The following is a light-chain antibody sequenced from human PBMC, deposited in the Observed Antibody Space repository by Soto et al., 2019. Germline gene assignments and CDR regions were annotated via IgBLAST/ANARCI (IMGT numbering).Light chain of an antibody. CDR1: SSNIGSDS. CDR2: NNN. J-gene: IGLJ2*01. V-gene: IGLV1-44*01. CDR3: AAWDDSLNGVV. Sequence: QSVLTQAPSASGTPGQRVTISCSGSSSNIGSDSVNWYQQLPGTAPKLLIYNNNQRPSGVPDRFSGSKSGTSDSLAISGLQSEDEADYYCAAWDDSLNGVVFGGGTKLTVL.